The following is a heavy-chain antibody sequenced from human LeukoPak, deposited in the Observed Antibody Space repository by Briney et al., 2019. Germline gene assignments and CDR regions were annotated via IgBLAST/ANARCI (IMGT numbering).Heavy chain of an antibody. CDR2: ISGSGATT. CDR3: VKDRSTVVNNWFDP. V-gene: IGHV3-23*01. CDR1: GFTFNKDA. D-gene: IGHD2-21*01. J-gene: IGHJ5*02. Sequence: GGSLRLSCAVSGFTFNKDAMSWVRQAPGKGLEWVSAISGSGATTYYADSVKGRFTISRDNSKNTLYLQLNSLRAEDTAVYYCVKDRSTVVNNWFDPWGQGTLVTVSS.